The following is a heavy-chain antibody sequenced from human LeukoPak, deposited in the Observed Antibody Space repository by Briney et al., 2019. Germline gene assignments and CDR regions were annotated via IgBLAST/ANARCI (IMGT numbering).Heavy chain of an antibody. D-gene: IGHD3-22*01. CDR1: GFTFSSYG. V-gene: IGHV3-30*02. CDR3: ARHALIDYYDSSGYSDY. CDR2: IRYDGSNK. J-gene: IGHJ4*02. Sequence: GGSLRLSCAASGFTFSSYGMHWVRQAPGKGLEWVAFIRYDGSNKYYADSVKGRFTISRDNSKNTLYLQMNRLRAEDTAVYYCARHALIDYYDSSGYSDYWGQGTLVTVSS.